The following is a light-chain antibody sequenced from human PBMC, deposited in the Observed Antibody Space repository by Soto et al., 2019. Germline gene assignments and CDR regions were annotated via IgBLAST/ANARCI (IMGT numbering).Light chain of an antibody. V-gene: IGLV8-61*01. CDR3: ALYMGSGIWV. CDR2: STN. CDR1: SGSVSTSYY. Sequence: QAVVTQEPSFSVSPGRTVTLTCGLSSGSVSTSYYPSWYQQTPGQAPRTLIYSTNTRSSGVPDRFSGSILGNKAALPITGAEADDEADYYCALYMGSGIWVFGGRTKLTVL. J-gene: IGLJ3*02.